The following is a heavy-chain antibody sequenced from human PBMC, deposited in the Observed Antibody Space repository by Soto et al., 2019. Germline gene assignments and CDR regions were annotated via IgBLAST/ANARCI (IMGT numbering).Heavy chain of an antibody. CDR3: AKDEGYYDSSGYDYYYYGMDV. D-gene: IGHD3-22*01. CDR2: ISYDGSNK. CDR1: GFTFSSYG. Sequence: QVQLVESGGGVVQPGRSLRLSCAASGFTFSSYGMHWVRQAPGKGLEWVAVISYDGSNKYYADSVKGRFTISRDNSKKTLYLQMNSLRAEDTAVYYCAKDEGYYDSSGYDYYYYGMDVWGQGTTVTVSS. J-gene: IGHJ6*02. V-gene: IGHV3-30*18.